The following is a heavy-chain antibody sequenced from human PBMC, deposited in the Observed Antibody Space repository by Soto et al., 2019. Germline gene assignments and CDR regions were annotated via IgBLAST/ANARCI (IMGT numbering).Heavy chain of an antibody. CDR3: ARTDYDILTGYGGYFDY. D-gene: IGHD3-9*01. V-gene: IGHV4-30-4*01. CDR1: GGSISSGDYY. J-gene: IGHJ4*02. Sequence: QVQLQESGPGLVKPSQTLSLTCTVSGGSISSGDYYWGWIRQPPGKGLEWIGYIYYSGSTYYNPSLKSRVTISVDTSKNQFSLKLSSVTAADTAVYYCARTDYDILTGYGGYFDYWGQGTLVTVSS. CDR2: IYYSGST.